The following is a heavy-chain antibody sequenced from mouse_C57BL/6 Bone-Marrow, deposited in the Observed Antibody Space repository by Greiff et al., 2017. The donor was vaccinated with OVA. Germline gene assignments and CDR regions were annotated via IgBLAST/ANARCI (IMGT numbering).Heavy chain of an antibody. CDR2: LHPSASDT. V-gene: IGHV1-74*01. CDR3: AITTVVATNWYVDV. D-gene: IGHD1-1*01. J-gene: IGHJ1*03. CDR1: GYTFTSSW. Sequence: QVQLQQPGAELVKPGASVKVSCKASGYTFTSSWMHWVKQRPGQGLEWIGRLHPSASDTNYNQQFKGKATLTVDKSSSTAYMQLSSRTSEDSAVYYCAITTVVATNWYVDVWGTGTTGTVSS.